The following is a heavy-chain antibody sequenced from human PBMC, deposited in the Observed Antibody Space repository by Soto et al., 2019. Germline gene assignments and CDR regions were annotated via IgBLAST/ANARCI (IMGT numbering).Heavy chain of an antibody. CDR1: GGTFSSYA. V-gene: IGHV1-69*13. D-gene: IGHD3-3*01. J-gene: IGHJ6*02. CDR2: IIPVFGTA. CDR3: ASSRITVFGVHKMAKYNYYAVDV. Sequence: SVKVSCKASGGTFSSYAISWVRQAPGQGLEWMGGIIPVFGTANYAQKFQGRVAVTADESTSTAYMELSSLRSEDTAVYFCASSRITVFGVHKMAKYNYYAVDVWGQGTTVTVSS.